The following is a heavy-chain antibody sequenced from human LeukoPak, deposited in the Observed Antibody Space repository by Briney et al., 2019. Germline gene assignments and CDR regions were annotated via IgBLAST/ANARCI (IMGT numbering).Heavy chain of an antibody. V-gene: IGHV3-74*01. D-gene: IGHD3-10*02. CDR3: AELGITMIGGV. Sequence: GGSLRLSCAASGFTFSDYWMHWVRQAPGKGLVGVSRINSDGRITNYADSVKGRFTISRDNAKNTLYLQMNSLRAEDTAVYYCAELGITMIGGVWGKGTTVTISS. CDR2: INSDGRIT. CDR1: GFTFSDYW. J-gene: IGHJ6*04.